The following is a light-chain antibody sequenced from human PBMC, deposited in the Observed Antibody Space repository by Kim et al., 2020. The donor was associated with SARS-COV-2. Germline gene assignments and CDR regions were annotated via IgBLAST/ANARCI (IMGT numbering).Light chain of an antibody. CDR1: QGVTNY. Sequence: DIQMTQSPSSLSASVGDRITITCRASQGVTNYVAWYQQRPGKAPNLLIYGASTLQSGVPSRFSGSGSGTDFTLTISSLQPEDVATYYCQRYNSAPPVTFGGGTKVDIK. V-gene: IGKV1-27*01. CDR2: GAS. CDR3: QRYNSAPPVT. J-gene: IGKJ4*01.